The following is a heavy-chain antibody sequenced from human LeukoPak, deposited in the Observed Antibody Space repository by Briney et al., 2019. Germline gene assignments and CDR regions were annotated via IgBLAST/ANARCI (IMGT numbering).Heavy chain of an antibody. V-gene: IGHV3-23*01. CDR3: AKLLPYSSTCFDY. CDR1: GFTFSSYA. D-gene: IGHD6-13*01. CDR2: ISGSGGST. J-gene: IGHJ4*02. Sequence: HTGGSLRLSCAASGFTFSSYAMSWVRQAPGKGLEWVSAISGSGGSTYYADSVKGRFTISRDNSKNTLYLQMNSLRAEDTAVYYCAKLLPYSSTCFDYWGQGTPVTVSS.